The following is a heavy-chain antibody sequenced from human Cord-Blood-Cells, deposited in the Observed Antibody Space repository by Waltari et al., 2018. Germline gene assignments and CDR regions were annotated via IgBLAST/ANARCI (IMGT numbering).Heavy chain of an antibody. Sequence: QVQLQESGPGLVKPSQTLSLTCTVSGGSISSGRYYWSWIRQPAGKGLEWIGYIYTSGSTNYNPSLKSRVTISVDTSKNQFSLKLSSVTVADTAVYYCARPTSSSSWYFDLWGRGTLVTVSS. V-gene: IGHV4-61*09. CDR2: IYTSGST. CDR1: GGSISSGRYY. J-gene: IGHJ2*01. D-gene: IGHD6-6*01. CDR3: ARPTSSSSWYFDL.